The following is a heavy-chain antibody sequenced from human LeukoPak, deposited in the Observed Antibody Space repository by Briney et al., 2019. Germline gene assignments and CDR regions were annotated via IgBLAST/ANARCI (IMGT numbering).Heavy chain of an antibody. CDR2: INHSGST. CDR3: AREGYYYDSSGPDY. CDR1: GGSISSSSYY. V-gene: IGHV4-39*07. D-gene: IGHD3-22*01. Sequence: SETLSLTCTVSGGSISSSSYYWGWIRQPPGKGLEWIGEINHSGSTNYNPSLKSRVTISVDTSKNQFSLKLSSVTAADTAVYYCAREGYYYDSSGPDYWGQGTLVTVSS. J-gene: IGHJ4*02.